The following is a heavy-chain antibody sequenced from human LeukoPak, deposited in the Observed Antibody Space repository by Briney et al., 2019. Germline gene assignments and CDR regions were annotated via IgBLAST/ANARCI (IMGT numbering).Heavy chain of an antibody. CDR2: IYYSGST. D-gene: IGHD3-10*01. J-gene: IGHJ6*02. CDR3: VKRGLYYYGMDV. V-gene: IGHV4-39*01. Sequence: SETLSLTCTVSGVSISSSSYYWGWIRQPPGKGLEWIGSIYYSGSTYYNPSLKSRVTISVDTSKNQFSLKLSSVTAADTAVYYCVKRGLYYYGMDVWGQGATVTVSS. CDR1: GVSISSSSYY.